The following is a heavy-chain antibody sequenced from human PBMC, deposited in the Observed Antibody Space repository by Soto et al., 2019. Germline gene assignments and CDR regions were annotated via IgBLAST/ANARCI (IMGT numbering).Heavy chain of an antibody. D-gene: IGHD3-22*01. V-gene: IGHV1-3*01. J-gene: IGHJ4*02. CDR2: INAGNGNT. CDR3: ARDAYYYDSSGYYYRSLFDY. Sequence: GASVKVSCKASGYTFTSYAMHWVRQAPGQRLEWMGWINAGNGNTKYSQKFQGRVTITRDTSASTAYMELSSLRSEDTAVYYCARDAYYYDSSGYYYRSLFDYWGQGTLVTVSS. CDR1: GYTFTSYA.